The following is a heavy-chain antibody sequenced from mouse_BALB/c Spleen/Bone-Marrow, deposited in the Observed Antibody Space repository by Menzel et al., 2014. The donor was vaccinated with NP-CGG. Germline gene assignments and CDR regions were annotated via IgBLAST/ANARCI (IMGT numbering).Heavy chain of an antibody. Sequence: EVKLMESGGGLVKPGGSLKLSCAASGFTFSSYAMSWVRQSPDKRLEWAAEISSGGSYTYYPDTVTGRFTISRDNAKNTLYLEMSSLRSEDTAMYYCASGDVYFAYWGQGTLVTVSA. CDR3: ASGDVYFAY. J-gene: IGHJ3*01. V-gene: IGHV5-9-4*01. CDR1: GFTFSSYA. CDR2: ISSGGSYT.